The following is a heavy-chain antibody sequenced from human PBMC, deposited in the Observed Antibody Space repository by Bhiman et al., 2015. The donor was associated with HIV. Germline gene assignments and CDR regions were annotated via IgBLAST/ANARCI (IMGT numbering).Heavy chain of an antibody. CDR3: AKDPQYPIDS. J-gene: IGHJ4*02. CDR2: INDDGTRT. CDR1: GFTFKTYG. V-gene: IGHV3-23*01. Sequence: EVQLLESGGGLVQPGGCLSLSCAASGFTFKTYGMTWVRQTPAKGLEWVATINDDGTRTHYADSVRGRFTISRDNSKNTLYLSMNSLRAEDTAVYYCAKDPQYPIDSWGQGTLVTVSS. D-gene: IGHD2-2*01.